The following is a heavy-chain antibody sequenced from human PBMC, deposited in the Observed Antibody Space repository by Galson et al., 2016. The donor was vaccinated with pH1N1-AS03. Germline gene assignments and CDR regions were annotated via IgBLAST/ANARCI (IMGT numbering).Heavy chain of an antibody. Sequence: SLRLSCAASGFSFSTYWMSWVRQAPGKGPEWVANIHPDGSEKYYGDSVKGRSTISRDNAKNSLDLQMNSLRAEDTAVYYCGRELWGGCEYWGQGTLVTVSS. V-gene: IGHV3-7*03. CDR1: GFSFSTYW. J-gene: IGHJ4*02. D-gene: IGHD3-3*01. CDR2: IHPDGSEK. CDR3: GRELWGGCEY.